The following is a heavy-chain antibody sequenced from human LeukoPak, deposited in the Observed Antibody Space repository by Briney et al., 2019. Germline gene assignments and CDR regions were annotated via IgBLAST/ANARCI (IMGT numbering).Heavy chain of an antibody. CDR1: GGSISSYY. CDR2: IYYSGST. CDR3: ARGVDTSFDI. D-gene: IGHD3-3*01. V-gene: IGHV4-59*01. J-gene: IGHJ3*02. Sequence: SETLSLTCTVSGGSISSYYWSWIRQPPGKGLEWIGYIYYSGSTNYNPSLKSRVTISVDTSKNQFSLKLSSVTAAETAVYYCARGVDTSFDIWGQGTMVTVSS.